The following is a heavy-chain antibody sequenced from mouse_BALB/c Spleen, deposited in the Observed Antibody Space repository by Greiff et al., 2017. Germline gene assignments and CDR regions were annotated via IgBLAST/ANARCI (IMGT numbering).Heavy chain of an antibody. V-gene: IGHV1S81*02. CDR3: TRYGLYAMDY. CDR2: INPSNGGT. J-gene: IGHJ4*01. CDR1: GYTFTSYY. Sequence: VQLQQPGAELVKPGASVKLSCKASGYTFTSYYMYWVKQRPGQGLEWIGGINPSNGGTNFNEKFKSKATLTVDKSSSTAYMQLSSLTSEDSAVYYCTRYGLYAMDYWGQGTSVTVSS. D-gene: IGHD2-10*02.